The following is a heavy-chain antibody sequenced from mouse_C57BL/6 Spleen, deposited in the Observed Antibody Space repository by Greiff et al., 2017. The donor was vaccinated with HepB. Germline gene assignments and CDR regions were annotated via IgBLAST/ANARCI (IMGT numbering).Heavy chain of an antibody. J-gene: IGHJ4*01. V-gene: IGHV2-3*01. CDR3: AKYYGNGAMDY. Sequence: VQLQQSGPGLVAPSQSLSITCTVSGFSFTSYGVSWVRQPPGKGLEWLGVIWGDGSTNDHSAPISRLSISKDNSKSQVFLILNRLQTDDTATYYCAKYYGNGAMDYWGQGTSVTVSS. D-gene: IGHD2-1*01. CDR2: IWGDGST. CDR1: GFSFTSYG.